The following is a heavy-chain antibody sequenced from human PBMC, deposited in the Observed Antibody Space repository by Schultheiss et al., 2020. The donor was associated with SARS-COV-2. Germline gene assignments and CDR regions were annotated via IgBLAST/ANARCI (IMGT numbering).Heavy chain of an antibody. D-gene: IGHD3-3*01. CDR1: GFTFSSYE. CDR2: ISSSSSYT. V-gene: IGHV3-21*05. J-gene: IGHJ4*02. Sequence: GGSLRLSCAASGFTFSSYEMNWVRQAPGKGLEWVSYISSSSSYTNYADSVKGRFTISRDNAKNSLYLQMNSLRAEDTAVYYCARDYDFWSGYYLWGQGTLVTVSS. CDR3: ARDYDFWSGYYL.